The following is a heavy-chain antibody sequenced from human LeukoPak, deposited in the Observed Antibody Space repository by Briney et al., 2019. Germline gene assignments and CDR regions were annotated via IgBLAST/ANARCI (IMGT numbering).Heavy chain of an antibody. Sequence: SETLSLTCTVSGDSVSSTSYYWGWIRQPPGKGLEWIGGIYYNGHTYYNPSLKSRVTISLDTSKNQFSLKLRSVTAADTAMYYCARVNTQGVPSPWGQGILVTVSS. D-gene: IGHD2-15*01. V-gene: IGHV4-39*07. CDR2: IYYNGHT. CDR1: GDSVSSTSYY. CDR3: ARVNTQGVPSP. J-gene: IGHJ5*02.